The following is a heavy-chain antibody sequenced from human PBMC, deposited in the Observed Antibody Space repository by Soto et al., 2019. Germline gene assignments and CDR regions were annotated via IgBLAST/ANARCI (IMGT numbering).Heavy chain of an antibody. J-gene: IGHJ6*02. CDR3: AREDVVVPAAIGAGRPKYYYGIDV. CDR1: GASITSYY. Sequence: SETLSLTCTVSGASITSYYWSWIRQPPGKGLEWIGYIYYSGNTNYNPSLKSRVTISVDTSKNQFSLKLTSVTDADTAVYYCAREDVVVPAAIGAGRPKYYYGIDVWGQGTTVTVSS. CDR2: IYYSGNT. V-gene: IGHV4-59*01. D-gene: IGHD2-2*01.